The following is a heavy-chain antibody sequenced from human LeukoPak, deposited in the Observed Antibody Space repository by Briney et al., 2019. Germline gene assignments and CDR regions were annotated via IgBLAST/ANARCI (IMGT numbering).Heavy chain of an antibody. V-gene: IGHV3-72*01. D-gene: IGHD4-17*01. CDR2: VRNKPNGYTT. J-gene: IGHJ4*02. CDR1: GFSISDHY. Sequence: GGSLRLSCAASGFSISDHYMDWVRQAGGTRREWVGRVRNKPNGYTTDYGTSVKGRFTISRDDLKNSLYLQMNSLTSEDTAVYYCTRVRHGDYFDYWGQGTLVSVCS. CDR3: TRVRHGDYFDY.